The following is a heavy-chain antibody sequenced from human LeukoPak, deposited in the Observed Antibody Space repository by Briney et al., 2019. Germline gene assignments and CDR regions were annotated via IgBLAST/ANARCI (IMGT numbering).Heavy chain of an antibody. D-gene: IGHD3-22*01. CDR2: ISYDGSNK. V-gene: IGHV3-30*03. Sequence: PGGSLRLSCAASGFTFSSYGMHWVRQAPGKGLEWVAVISYDGSNKYYADSVKGRFTISRDNAKNSLYLQMNSLRAEDTAVYYCARDWNYYDSSGYGYWGQGTLVTVSS. CDR3: ARDWNYYDSSGYGY. CDR1: GFTFSSYG. J-gene: IGHJ4*02.